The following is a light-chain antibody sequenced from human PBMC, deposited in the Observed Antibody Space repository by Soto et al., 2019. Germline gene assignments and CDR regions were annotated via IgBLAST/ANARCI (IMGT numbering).Light chain of an antibody. CDR1: SSDVGGYDF. CDR3: CSYAGDLAL. J-gene: IGLJ2*01. Sequence: QSVLTRPRSVSGSPGQSFTISCTGTSSDVGGYDFVSWYQQHPGKAPKLMISDVSRRPSGVPDRFSGSKSGNTASLTISGLQAEDEADYYCCSYAGDLALFGGGTKVTVL. V-gene: IGLV2-11*01. CDR2: DVS.